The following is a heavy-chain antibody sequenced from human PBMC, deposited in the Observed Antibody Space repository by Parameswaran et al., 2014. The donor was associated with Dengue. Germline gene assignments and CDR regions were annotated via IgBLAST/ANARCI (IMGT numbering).Heavy chain of an antibody. Sequence: VRQAPGKGLEWVANIKQDGSEKYYVDSVKGRFTISRDNAKNSLYLQMNSLRAEDTAVYYCARLVHSGYEFDYWGQGTLVTVSS. V-gene: IGHV3-7*03. J-gene: IGHJ4*02. D-gene: IGHD5-12*01. CDR2: IKQDGSEK. CDR3: ARLVHSGYEFDY.